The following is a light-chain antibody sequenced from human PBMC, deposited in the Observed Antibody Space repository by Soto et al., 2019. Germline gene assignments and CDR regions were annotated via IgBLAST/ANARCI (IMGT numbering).Light chain of an antibody. V-gene: IGKV3-15*01. CDR1: QSVSSS. CDR2: GAS. J-gene: IGKJ1*01. Sequence: EIVMTQSPATLSLSPGERATLSCRASQSVSSSLAWYQQKPGQAPRPLIHGASTRATGIPARFSGSGSGTEFTLTIGSLQFEDFAVYYCQQYNNWPWTFDQGTKVEIK. CDR3: QQYNNWPWT.